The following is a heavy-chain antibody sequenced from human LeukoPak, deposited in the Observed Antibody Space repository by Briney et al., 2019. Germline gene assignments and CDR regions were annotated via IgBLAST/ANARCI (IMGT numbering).Heavy chain of an antibody. Sequence: GGSLRLSCAASGFTFSTYWMNWYRQAPGKGLEWVGNINQDASEINYVDSVRGRFTISRDNAKNSLHLQMNSLRAEDTAVYYCAKDSFRGSSGGGGGYWGQGTLVTVSS. CDR1: GFTFSTYW. D-gene: IGHD6-19*01. CDR3: AKDSFRGSSGGGGGY. V-gene: IGHV3-7*03. CDR2: INQDASEI. J-gene: IGHJ4*02.